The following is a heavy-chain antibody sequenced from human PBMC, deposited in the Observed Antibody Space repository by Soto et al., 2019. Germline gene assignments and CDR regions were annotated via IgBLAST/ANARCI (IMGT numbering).Heavy chain of an antibody. J-gene: IGHJ3*02. CDR1: GGSFIGYY. D-gene: IGHD2-15*01. CDR3: ARVVVAATYAFDI. V-gene: IGHV4-34*01. Sequence: PSETLSLTCAVYGGSFIGYYWSWIRQPPGKGLEWIGEINHSGSTNYNPSLKSRVTISVDTSKNQFSLKLSSVTAADTAVYYCARVVVAATYAFDIWGQGTMVTVSS. CDR2: INHSGST.